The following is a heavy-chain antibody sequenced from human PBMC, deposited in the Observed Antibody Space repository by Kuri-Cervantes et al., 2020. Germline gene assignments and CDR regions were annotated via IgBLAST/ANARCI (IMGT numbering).Heavy chain of an antibody. J-gene: IGHJ3*02. Sequence: SETLSLTCTVSGVSISRYYWGWIRQPPGKGLEWIGSIYHSGSTYYNPSLKSRVTISVDTSKNQFSLKLSSVTAADTAVYYCARLMVTATIDAFDIWGQGTMVTVSS. CDR2: IYHSGST. CDR1: GVSISRYY. D-gene: IGHD2-21*02. V-gene: IGHV4-38-2*02. CDR3: ARLMVTATIDAFDI.